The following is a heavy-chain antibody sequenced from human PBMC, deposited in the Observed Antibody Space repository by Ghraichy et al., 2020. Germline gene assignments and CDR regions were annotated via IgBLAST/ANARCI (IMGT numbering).Heavy chain of an antibody. D-gene: IGHD3-22*01. V-gene: IGHV3-30*18. CDR3: AKERDTSGYYSFRGDYYGVDV. Sequence: GGSLRLSCAASGFTFSGYGMHWVRQAPGKGLEWVAFISYDGNSKYSPDYRFTISRDNSKNTLYMQMNNLRAEDTAVYYCAKERDTSGYYSFRGDYYGVDVWGQGTTVTVAS. J-gene: IGHJ6*02. CDR2: ISYDGNSK. CDR1: GFTFSGYG.